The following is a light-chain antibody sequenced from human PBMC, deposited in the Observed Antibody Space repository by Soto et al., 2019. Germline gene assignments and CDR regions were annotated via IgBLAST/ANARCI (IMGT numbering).Light chain of an antibody. Sequence: QSVLTQPASVSGSPGQSITISCTGTNSDIGCYNFVYWYQQHPGNVPKLMIYEVSNRPSGVSHRFSGSKAGNTASLTISGLQAEDEADYYCSSYATSSTLVFGGGTKLTVL. CDR2: EVS. J-gene: IGLJ2*01. V-gene: IGLV2-14*01. CDR1: NSDIGCYNF. CDR3: SSYATSSTLV.